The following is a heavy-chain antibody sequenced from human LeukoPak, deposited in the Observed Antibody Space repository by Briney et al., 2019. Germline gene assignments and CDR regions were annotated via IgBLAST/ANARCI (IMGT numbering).Heavy chain of an antibody. Sequence: PGGSLRLSCAASGFTFSSYGMHWVRQAPGKGLEWVAVISYDGSNKFYADSVKGRFTISRDNSKNTLYLQMNSLRAEDTAVYYCAREYGSGSYFDYWGQGTLVTVSS. CDR2: ISYDGSNK. CDR1: GFTFSSYG. J-gene: IGHJ4*02. V-gene: IGHV3-30*03. CDR3: AREYGSGSYFDY. D-gene: IGHD3-10*01.